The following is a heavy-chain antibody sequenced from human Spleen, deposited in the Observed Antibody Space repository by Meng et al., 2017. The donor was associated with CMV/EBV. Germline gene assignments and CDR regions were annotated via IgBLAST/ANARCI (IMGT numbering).Heavy chain of an antibody. D-gene: IGHD3-3*01. CDR1: GFTFSSYD. J-gene: IGHJ3*02. CDR2: IGTAGDT. V-gene: IGHV3-13*01. Sequence: GESLKISCAASGFTFSSYDMHWVRQATGKGLEWVSAIGTAGDTYYPGSVKGRFTISRENAKNSLYLQMNSLRAGDTAVYYCARGHFGVVIPRAFDIWGQGTMVTVSS. CDR3: ARGHFGVVIPRAFDI.